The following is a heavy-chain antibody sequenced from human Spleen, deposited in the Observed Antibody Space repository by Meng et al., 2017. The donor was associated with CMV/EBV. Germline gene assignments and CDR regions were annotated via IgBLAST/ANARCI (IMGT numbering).Heavy chain of an antibody. CDR3: ARVYRGYSYPYYFDY. J-gene: IGHJ4*02. V-gene: IGHV3-53*01. CDR1: GFTFCDYY. D-gene: IGHD5-18*01. CDR2: IYSDGRT. Sequence: GESLKISCAASGFTFCDYYVDWVRQAPGKGLEWVSVIYSDGRTYYADSVKGRFTISRDNSKNTLYLQMNSLRAEDTAVYYCARVYRGYSYPYYFDYWGQGTLVTVSS.